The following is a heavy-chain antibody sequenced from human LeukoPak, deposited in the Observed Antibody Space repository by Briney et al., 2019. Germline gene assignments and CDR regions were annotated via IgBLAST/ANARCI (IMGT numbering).Heavy chain of an antibody. J-gene: IGHJ6*03. CDR1: GYTFTSYG. CDR2: ISAYNGNI. CDR3: ARVAAGTRTSWNRLGLYYYYYYMDV. V-gene: IGHV1-18*01. Sequence: GASVKVSCKASGYTFTSYGISWVRQAPGQGLEWMGWISAYNGNINYAKKLQGRVTMTTDTSTSTAYMELRSLRSDDTAVYYCARVAAGTRTSWNRLGLYYYYYYMDVWGKGTTVTVSS. D-gene: IGHD6-13*01.